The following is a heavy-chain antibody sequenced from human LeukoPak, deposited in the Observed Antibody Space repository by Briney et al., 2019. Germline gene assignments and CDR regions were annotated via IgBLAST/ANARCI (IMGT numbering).Heavy chain of an antibody. Sequence: ASVTVSCRVSGYTLTELSMHWVRQAPGKGLEWMGGHDPKDGETIYAQKFQGRVTMTADTSTSTAYMELRSLRSDDTAVYYCARDERVYSYGLYYYYGMDVWGQGTTVTVSS. CDR1: GYTLTELS. CDR2: HDPKDGET. V-gene: IGHV1-24*01. D-gene: IGHD5-18*01. J-gene: IGHJ6*02. CDR3: ARDERVYSYGLYYYYGMDV.